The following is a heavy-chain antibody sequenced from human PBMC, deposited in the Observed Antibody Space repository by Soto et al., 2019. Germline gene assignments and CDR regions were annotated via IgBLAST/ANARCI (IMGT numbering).Heavy chain of an antibody. Sequence: QLQLQESGPGLVKPSETLSLTCIVSGGSISSSSYYWGWIRQPPGQGLEWIGNIYYSGTTYYNPSLKSRVTISVDTSKNQFSLKLTSVTAADTAVYYCARRDYDRGHYFDYWGQGTLATVSS. J-gene: IGHJ4*02. CDR1: GGSISSSSYY. D-gene: IGHD3-22*01. CDR3: ARRDYDRGHYFDY. V-gene: IGHV4-39*01. CDR2: IYYSGTT.